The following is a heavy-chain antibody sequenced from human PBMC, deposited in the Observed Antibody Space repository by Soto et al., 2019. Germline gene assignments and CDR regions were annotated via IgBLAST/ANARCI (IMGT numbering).Heavy chain of an antibody. Sequence: QVQLVESGGRVVQPGRSPRLSCAASGFMFNRYAIHWVRQTPGKGLEWVAVISRDGSVQYYADSVRGRFIISRDMSKDTVYLETNSLRVEDTAVFYCARSRSGAVPDSFGYWGQGTLVTVSS. CDR2: ISRDGSVQ. D-gene: IGHD3-3*01. CDR3: ARSRSGAVPDSFGY. CDR1: GFMFNRYA. J-gene: IGHJ4*02. V-gene: IGHV3-30-3*01.